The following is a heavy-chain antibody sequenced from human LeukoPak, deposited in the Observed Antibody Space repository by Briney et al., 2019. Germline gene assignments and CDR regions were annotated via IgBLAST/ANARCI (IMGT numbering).Heavy chain of an antibody. D-gene: IGHD6-19*01. CDR3: ARHGISGYSSDDDAFDI. CDR2: IHTSGST. CDR1: GGSISSYY. J-gene: IGHJ3*02. Sequence: SETLSLTCTVSGGSISSYYWSWIRQPAGKGLEWIGRIHTSGSTNYNPSLKSRVTMSVDTSKNQFSLKLSSVTAADTAVYYCARHGISGYSSDDDAFDIWGQGTMVTVSS. V-gene: IGHV4-4*07.